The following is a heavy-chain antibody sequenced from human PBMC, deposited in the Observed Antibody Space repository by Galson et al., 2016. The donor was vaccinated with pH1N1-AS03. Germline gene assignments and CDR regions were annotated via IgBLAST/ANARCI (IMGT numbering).Heavy chain of an antibody. V-gene: IGHV1-18*01. D-gene: IGHD3-16*01. CDR1: AYTFTTYG. CDR2: ISPYNGNT. J-gene: IGHJ3*02. CDR3: AREMGIMDAFDI. Sequence: SVKVSCKASAYTFTTYGISWVRQAPGQGLEWMGWISPYNGNTNYAQKLQGRVTMTTDTSTSTAYMELRSLKSDDTAGYYCAREMGIMDAFDIWGQGTMVTVAS.